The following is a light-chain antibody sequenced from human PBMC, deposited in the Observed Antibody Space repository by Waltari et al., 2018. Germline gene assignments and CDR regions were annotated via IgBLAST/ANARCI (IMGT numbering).Light chain of an antibody. CDR3: ATWDNGLNGVV. J-gene: IGLJ2*01. Sequence: QSVLTQPPSASGTPGQRITVSCSGSRSNLGSNTVNWYQQLPGTAPKLLIYKNNRRPSGVPARFAGSKSGTSASLAISGLQSEDEADYFCATWDNGLNGVVFGGGSKVTVL. CDR2: KNN. CDR1: RSNLGSNT. V-gene: IGLV1-44*01.